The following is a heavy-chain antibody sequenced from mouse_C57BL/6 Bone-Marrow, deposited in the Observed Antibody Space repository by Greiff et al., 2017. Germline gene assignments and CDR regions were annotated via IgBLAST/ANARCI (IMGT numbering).Heavy chain of an antibody. V-gene: IGHV1-55*01. D-gene: IGHD1-1*01. Sequence: VKLQQPGAELVKPGASVKMSCKASGYTFTSYWITWVKQRPGQGLEWIGDIYPGSGSTNYNEKFKSKATLTVDTSSSTAYMQLSSLTSEDSAVYYCSRAYGRSYVAWFAYWGQGTLVTVSA. CDR2: IYPGSGST. CDR1: GYTFTSYW. CDR3: SRAYGRSYVAWFAY. J-gene: IGHJ3*01.